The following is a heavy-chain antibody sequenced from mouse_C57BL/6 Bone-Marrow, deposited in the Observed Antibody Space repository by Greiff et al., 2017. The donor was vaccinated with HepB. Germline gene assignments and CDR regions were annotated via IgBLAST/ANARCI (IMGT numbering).Heavy chain of an antibody. D-gene: IGHD2-4*01. CDR1: GYTFSDYY. J-gene: IGHJ4*01. V-gene: IGHV5-12*01. CDR2: SSNGGGST. Sequence: EVKLEESGRGLVQPGGSLKLSCAASGYTFSDYYMYWVCQTPEKRLEWVAYSSNGGGSTYYPDTVKGRCTFFRDNAKNTLYLQLSRLKSEDTAMYYCASDEYDGASAMDYWGQGTTVTVSS. CDR3: ASDEYDGASAMDY.